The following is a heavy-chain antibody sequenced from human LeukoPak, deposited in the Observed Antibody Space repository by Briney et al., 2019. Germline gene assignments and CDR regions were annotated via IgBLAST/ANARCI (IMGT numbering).Heavy chain of an antibody. CDR1: GYTSSNYG. CDR3: ARRDCSGGSCYSHY. CDR2: ISAYNGDT. D-gene: IGHD2-15*01. J-gene: IGHJ4*02. Sequence: ASVKVSFKASGYTSSNYGISWVRQAPGQGLEWLGWISAYNGDTNYAQNLQGRVTMTTDTSTSTAYMELRSLRSDDTAVHYCARRDCSGGSCYSHYWGQGTLVTVTS. V-gene: IGHV1-18*01.